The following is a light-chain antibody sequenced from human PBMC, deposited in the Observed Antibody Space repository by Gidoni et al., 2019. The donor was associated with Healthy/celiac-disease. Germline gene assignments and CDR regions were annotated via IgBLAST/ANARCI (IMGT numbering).Light chain of an antibody. J-gene: IGLJ2*01. CDR2: EVS. CDR3: SSYTSSSTLV. Sequence: QAALTKPASVSGSPGQSITISCTGTSSDVGGYNYVSWYQQHPGKAPKLRIYEVSNRPSGVSNRFSGSKSGNTASLTISGLQAEDEADYYCSSYTSSSTLVFGGGTKLTVL. V-gene: IGLV2-14*01. CDR1: SSDVGGYNY.